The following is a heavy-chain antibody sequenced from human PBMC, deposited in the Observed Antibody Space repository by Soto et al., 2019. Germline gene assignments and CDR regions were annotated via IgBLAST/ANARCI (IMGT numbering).Heavy chain of an antibody. V-gene: IGHV1-18*01. D-gene: IGHD3-22*01. J-gene: IGHJ4*02. CDR1: GYTFTSYG. CDR3: SRDRSFTETHYYDISGYYYRPLDY. CDR2: ISAYNGNT. Sequence: QVQLVQSGAEVKKPGASVKVSCKASGYTFTSYGISWVRQAPGQGLEWMGWISAYNGNTKYAQKLQGRVTMTTDTTTSTAYRELMSLRSDDTAVYYCSRDRSFTETHYYDISGYYYRPLDYWGQGTLVTVSS.